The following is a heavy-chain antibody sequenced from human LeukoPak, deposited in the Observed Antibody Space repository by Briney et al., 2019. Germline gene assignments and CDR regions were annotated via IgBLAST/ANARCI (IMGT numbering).Heavy chain of an antibody. V-gene: IGHV3-23*01. Sequence: GGSLRLSCAASGFTFSSYAMSWVRQAPGKGLEWGSALSGSGGSTYYADSVKGRFTISRDNSKNTLYLQMNSLRAEDTAVYYCAKGLRYCSGGSCYSLGDAFDIWGQGTMVTVSS. J-gene: IGHJ3*02. CDR1: GFTFSSYA. D-gene: IGHD2-15*01. CDR2: LSGSGGST. CDR3: AKGLRYCSGGSCYSLGDAFDI.